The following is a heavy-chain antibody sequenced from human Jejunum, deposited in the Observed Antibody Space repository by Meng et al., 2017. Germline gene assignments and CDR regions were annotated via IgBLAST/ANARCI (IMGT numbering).Heavy chain of an antibody. V-gene: IGHV3-74*03. CDR3: ARIGGYDPVDY. Sequence: GGSLRLSCAASGFPFSSYWMHWVRQAPGKGLVWVSRIDTEGSSTMYADSVKGRFTISRDNAKNTLYLQMNSLRAEDTALYYCARIGGYDPVDYWGQGTLVTAPQ. J-gene: IGHJ4*02. D-gene: IGHD5-12*01. CDR1: GFPFSSYW. CDR2: IDTEGSST.